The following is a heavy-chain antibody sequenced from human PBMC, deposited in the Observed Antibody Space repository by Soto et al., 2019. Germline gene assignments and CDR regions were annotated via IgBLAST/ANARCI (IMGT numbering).Heavy chain of an antibody. Sequence: PGGSLRLSCAVSGFTFSDYWMSWVRQTPGKGLEWVGNINLDGRNTHYADSVKGRFTISRDSSKNTVSLEMTSLRAEDTAVYYCAKGGRQWLVTSDFNYWGQGALVTVSS. CDR1: GFTFSDYW. J-gene: IGHJ4*02. CDR3: AKGGRQWLVTSDFNY. CDR2: INLDGRNT. V-gene: IGHV3-7*04. D-gene: IGHD6-19*01.